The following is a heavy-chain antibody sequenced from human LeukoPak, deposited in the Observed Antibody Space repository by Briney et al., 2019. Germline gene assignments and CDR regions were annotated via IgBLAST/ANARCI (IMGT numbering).Heavy chain of an antibody. CDR1: GGSISSGSYY. J-gene: IGHJ5*02. Sequence: PSQTLSLTCTVSGGSISSGSYYWSWIRQPAGKGLEWIGRFHIRGSTNYNPSLKSRVIISVDTSKNQFSLKLNSVTAADTAVYYCARVDGSCSGGSCPSGNWFDPWGQGTLVTVSS. CDR2: FHIRGST. D-gene: IGHD2-15*01. CDR3: ARVDGSCSGGSCPSGNWFDP. V-gene: IGHV4-61*02.